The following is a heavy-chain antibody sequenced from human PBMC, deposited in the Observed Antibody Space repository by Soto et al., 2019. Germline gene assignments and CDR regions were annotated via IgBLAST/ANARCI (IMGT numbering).Heavy chain of an antibody. CDR2: ISAYNGNT. V-gene: IGHV1-18*01. D-gene: IGHD3-10*01. J-gene: IGHJ4*02. Sequence: ASVKVSCKASGYTFTSYGISWVRQAPGQGLEWMGWISAYNGNTNYAQKLQGRVTMTTDTSTSTAYMELRSLRSDDTAVYYCARDSGYYGSGSYYNVFDYWGQGTLVTVSS. CDR1: GYTFTSYG. CDR3: ARDSGYYGSGSYYNVFDY.